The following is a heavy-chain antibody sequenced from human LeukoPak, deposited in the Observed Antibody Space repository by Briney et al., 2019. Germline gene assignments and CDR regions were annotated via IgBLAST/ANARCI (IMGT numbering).Heavy chain of an antibody. V-gene: IGHV3-48*02. Sequence: PGGSLRLSCAASGFTFSNYAMNWVRQAPGKGLEWISYIRSSPSTIHYAHSVKGRFTVSRDNAKNSLYLQMNNLRDEDTAVYYCARRIGYFGSGNYYFDYWGQGTLVTVSS. CDR2: IRSSPSTI. CDR3: ARRIGYFGSGNYYFDY. J-gene: IGHJ4*02. CDR1: GFTFSNYA. D-gene: IGHD3-10*01.